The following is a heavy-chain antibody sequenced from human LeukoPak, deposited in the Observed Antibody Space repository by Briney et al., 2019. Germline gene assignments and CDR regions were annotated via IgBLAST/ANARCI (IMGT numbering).Heavy chain of an antibody. V-gene: IGHV3-7*01. J-gene: IGHJ4*02. D-gene: IGHD5-12*01. Sequence: PGGSLRLSCAASGFTFSHYWMTWVRQAPGKGLEWVAQINQDGSEEYYMDSVKARFTISRDNAKNSVLLQVNSLRAEDTAVYYCVRDGGVSGYDLLDYWGQGTLVTVSS. CDR3: VRDGGVSGYDLLDY. CDR1: GFTFSHYW. CDR2: INQDGSEE.